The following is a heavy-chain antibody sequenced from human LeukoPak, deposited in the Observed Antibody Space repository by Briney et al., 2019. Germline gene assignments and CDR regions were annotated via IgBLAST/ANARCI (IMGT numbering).Heavy chain of an antibody. V-gene: IGHV3-21*01. Sequence: GGSLRLSCAASGFTFSSHAMSWVRQTPGKGLEWVSSISSSSSYIYYADSVKGRFTISRDNAKNSLYLQMNSLRAEDTAMYYCARVKVGASWYFDYWGQGTLVTVSS. CDR1: GFTFSSHA. D-gene: IGHD1-26*01. J-gene: IGHJ4*02. CDR3: ARVKVGASWYFDY. CDR2: ISSSSSYI.